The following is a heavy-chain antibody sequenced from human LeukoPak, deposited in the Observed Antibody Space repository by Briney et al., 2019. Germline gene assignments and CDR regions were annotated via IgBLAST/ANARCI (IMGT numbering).Heavy chain of an antibody. V-gene: IGHV3-23*01. Sequence: PGGSLRLSCAASGFTFSTYAMSWVRQAPGKGLEWVSTISGSGANTYYADSVRGRFTISRDNSKDTLYLHMNSLRAEDTAVYYCAKERASYTNLYYFDYWGQGTLVTVSS. CDR1: GFTFSTYA. D-gene: IGHD3-16*02. J-gene: IGHJ4*02. CDR2: ISGSGANT. CDR3: AKERASYTNLYYFDY.